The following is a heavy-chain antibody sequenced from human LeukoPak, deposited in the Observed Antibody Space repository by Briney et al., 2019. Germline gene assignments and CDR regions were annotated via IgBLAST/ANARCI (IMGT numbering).Heavy chain of an antibody. Sequence: GGSLRLSCVVSGFSVSNNYVSWVRQAPGKGLEWVSVIYIGDKIHYADSVKGRFTISRDNSKNTLYLQMNSLRAEDTAVYYCAKDPNLLAAAGTFDYWGQGTLVTVSS. CDR3: AKDPNLLAAAGTFDY. V-gene: IGHV3-53*01. CDR1: GFSVSNNY. CDR2: IYIGDKI. J-gene: IGHJ4*02. D-gene: IGHD6-13*01.